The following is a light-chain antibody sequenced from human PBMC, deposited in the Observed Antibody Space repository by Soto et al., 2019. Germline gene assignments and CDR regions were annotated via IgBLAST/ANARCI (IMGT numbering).Light chain of an antibody. Sequence: QSVLTQPASVSGSPGQRVTISCTGSSSNIGADYDVHWYQQRPGTAPKLLIFGNNNRPSGVPDRFSGSKSGTSASLAITGLQAEDEGDYYCQSYDSTLSARYVFXTGTKVTVL. J-gene: IGLJ1*01. CDR2: GNN. CDR3: QSYDSTLSARYV. V-gene: IGLV1-40*01. CDR1: SSNIGADYD.